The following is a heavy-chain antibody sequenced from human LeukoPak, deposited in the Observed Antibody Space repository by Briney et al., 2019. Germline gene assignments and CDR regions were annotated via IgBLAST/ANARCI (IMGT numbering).Heavy chain of an antibody. J-gene: IGHJ3*02. Sequence: GASVKVSCKASGYMFIGYYIHWVRQAPGQGLEWMGWINPNSGGTNYAQKFRGRVTMTRAPSINTAYMEVISLASDDTAVYYCARDSSITTPRGGFDIWGQGTKVTVHS. CDR2: INPNSGGT. D-gene: IGHD3-22*01. V-gene: IGHV1-2*02. CDR3: ARDSSITTPRGGFDI. CDR1: GYMFIGYY.